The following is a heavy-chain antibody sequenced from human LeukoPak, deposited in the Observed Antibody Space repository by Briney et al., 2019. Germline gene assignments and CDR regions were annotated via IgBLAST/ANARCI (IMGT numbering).Heavy chain of an antibody. Sequence: PSETLSLTCAVYGGSFSGYYWSWIRQPPGQGLEWIGEINHSGSTNYNPSLKSRVTISVDTSKNQFSLKLSSVTAADTAVYYCARAVRQRYYYYYYMDVWGKGTTVTVSS. V-gene: IGHV4-34*01. J-gene: IGHJ6*03. CDR1: GGSFSGYY. CDR2: INHSGST. D-gene: IGHD4-11*01. CDR3: ARAVRQRYYYYYYMDV.